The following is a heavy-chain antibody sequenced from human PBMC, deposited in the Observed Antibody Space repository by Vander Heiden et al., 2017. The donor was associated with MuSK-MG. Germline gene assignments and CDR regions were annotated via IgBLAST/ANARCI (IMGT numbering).Heavy chain of an antibody. CDR3: ANSGH. J-gene: IGHJ4*02. CDR1: GFTFDDYA. Sequence: EVQLVASGGGLVPPGRSLRPSCAASGFTFDDYAMHWVRQAPGKGLEWVSGISWNSGSIGYADSVKGRFTISRDNAKNSLYLQMNSLRAEDTALYYCANSGHWGQGTLVTVSS. D-gene: IGHD5-12*01. CDR2: ISWNSGSI. V-gene: IGHV3-9*01.